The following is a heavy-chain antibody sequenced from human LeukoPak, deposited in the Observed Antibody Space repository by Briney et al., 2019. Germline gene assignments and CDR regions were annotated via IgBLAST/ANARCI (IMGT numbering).Heavy chain of an antibody. Sequence: GGSLRLSCAASGFTFSSYGMHWVRQAPGKGLEWVAVISYDGSNKYYADSVKGRFTISRDNSKNTLYLQMNSLRAEGTAVYYCARDKHYCSGGSCYCYYYYYYMDVWGKGTTVTVSS. J-gene: IGHJ6*03. D-gene: IGHD2-15*01. CDR2: ISYDGSNK. V-gene: IGHV3-30*03. CDR1: GFTFSSYG. CDR3: ARDKHYCSGGSCYCYYYYYYMDV.